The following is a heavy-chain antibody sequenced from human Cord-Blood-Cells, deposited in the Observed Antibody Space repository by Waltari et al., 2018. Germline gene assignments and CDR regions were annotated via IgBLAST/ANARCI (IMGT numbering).Heavy chain of an antibody. J-gene: IGHJ3*02. D-gene: IGHD1-26*01. V-gene: IGHV1-69*01. Sequence: QVQLVKSGAEVKKTGSSVKASCKASGGTSSSHAISWVRQAPGQGLEWMGGINLIFSTTNYGQKFQGRATITADESRSTADMEVSSLRSEETAVYYGAREVGALVRFAFDIWGQGTMVTVSS. CDR3: AREVGALVRFAFDI. CDR2: INLIFSTT. CDR1: GGTSSSHA.